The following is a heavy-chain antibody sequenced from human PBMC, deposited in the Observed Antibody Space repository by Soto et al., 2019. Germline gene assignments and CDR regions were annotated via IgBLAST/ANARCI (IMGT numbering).Heavy chain of an antibody. CDR3: ARDPYDILTGGNPT. V-gene: IGHV1-69*04. CDR2: IIPILGIA. J-gene: IGHJ5*02. Sequence: SVKVSCKASGGTFSRYTISWVRQAPGQGLEWMGRIIPILGIANYAQKFQGRVTSTADHTTSTANMEMSSLRSEDSAVYYCARDPYDILTGGNPTWGQGALVTVSS. CDR1: GGTFSRYT. D-gene: IGHD3-9*01.